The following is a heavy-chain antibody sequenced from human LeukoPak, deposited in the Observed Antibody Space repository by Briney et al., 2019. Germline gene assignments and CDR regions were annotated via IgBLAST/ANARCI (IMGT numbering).Heavy chain of an antibody. CDR2: ISDDGSRQ. CDR3: VKDRTGTYTLDY. Sequence: GGSLRLSCAATGFTFSIYAIHWGRQAPGKGLEWVAFISDDGSRQHYADSVKGRFTISRDNSKNTLNLQMNSLRAEDTAVYYCVKDRTGTYTLDYWGQGTLVTVSS. D-gene: IGHD3-10*01. J-gene: IGHJ4*02. V-gene: IGHV3-30-3*01. CDR1: GFTFSIYA.